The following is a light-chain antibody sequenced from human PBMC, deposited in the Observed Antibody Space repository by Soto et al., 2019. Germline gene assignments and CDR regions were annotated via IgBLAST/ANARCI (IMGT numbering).Light chain of an antibody. V-gene: IGLV2-23*01. CDR2: EGS. Sequence: QSALTQPASVSGSPGQSITISCTXTXXDVGSYNLVSWYQQHPGKAPKLMIYEGSKRPSGVSNRFSGSKSGNTASLTISGLHAEDEADYYCCSYAGSSTWVFGGGTKLTVL. CDR1: XXDVGSYNL. CDR3: CSYAGSSTWV. J-gene: IGLJ3*02.